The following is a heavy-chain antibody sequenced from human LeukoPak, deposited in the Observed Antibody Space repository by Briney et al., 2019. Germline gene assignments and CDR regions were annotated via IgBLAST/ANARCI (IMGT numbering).Heavy chain of an antibody. V-gene: IGHV1-69*02. CDR3: ARGDTAMAAASDY. D-gene: IGHD5-18*01. Sequence: SVKVSCKASGGTFSSYTISWVRQAPGQGLEWMGRIIPILGIANYAQKFQGRVTITADKSTSTAYMELSSLRSEDTAVYYCARGDTAMAAASDYWGQGTLVTVSS. J-gene: IGHJ4*02. CDR2: IIPILGIA. CDR1: GGTFSSYT.